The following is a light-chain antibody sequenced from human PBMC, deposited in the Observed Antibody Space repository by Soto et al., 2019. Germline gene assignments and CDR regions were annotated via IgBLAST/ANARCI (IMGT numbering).Light chain of an antibody. CDR2: GAS. CDR3: QQYGSSPPT. V-gene: IGKV3-20*01. Sequence: EIVLTQSPGTLSLSPGERAVLSCRASQSVNNNYIAWYQRKPGRAPRLLISGASRRATGIRDRLIGSGSGTDFTITITRLEPEEFAVYLCQQYGSSPPTFGQGTKVEFK. CDR1: QSVNNNY. J-gene: IGKJ1*01.